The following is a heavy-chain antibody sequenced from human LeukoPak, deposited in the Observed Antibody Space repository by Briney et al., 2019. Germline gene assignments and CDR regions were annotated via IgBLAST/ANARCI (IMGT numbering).Heavy chain of an antibody. V-gene: IGHV3-30*02. Sequence: QSGGSLRLSCAASGFKFSSYGMHWVRQAPGKGLEWVAFIRYDGSNEYYGDSVKGRFTISRDNSKNTLYLQLNSLRAEDTAVYYCARALRANSSPPDYWGQGTLVTVSS. D-gene: IGHD4-17*01. CDR2: IRYDGSNE. CDR3: ARALRANSSPPDY. J-gene: IGHJ4*02. CDR1: GFKFSSYG.